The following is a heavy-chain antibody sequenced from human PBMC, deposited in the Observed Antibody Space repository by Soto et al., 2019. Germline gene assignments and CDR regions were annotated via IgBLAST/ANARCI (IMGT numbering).Heavy chain of an antibody. CDR2: IYLGGSI. CDR3: ARHSWYLGDNFFRP. D-gene: IGHD6-13*01. J-gene: IGHJ5*02. V-gene: IGHV4-59*08. CDR1: GASISSYY. Sequence: SLTCSVSGASISSYYYTWIRQTPGKGLEWIGYIYLGGSINYNPSFKSRVIISVDTSKNQFSLTLTSLTAADTAVYFCARHSWYLGDNFFRPWGQGTLVTVSS.